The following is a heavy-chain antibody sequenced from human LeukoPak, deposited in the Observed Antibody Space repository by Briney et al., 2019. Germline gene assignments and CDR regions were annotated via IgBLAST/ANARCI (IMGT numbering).Heavy chain of an antibody. CDR2: ISGSGGST. CDR3: AKGLGEKRGATCYMDV. J-gene: IGHJ6*03. Sequence: GGFLRLSCAASGFTFSSYAMSWVRQAPGKGLERVSAISGSGGSTYYADSVKGRFTISRDNSKNTLYLQMNSLRAEDTAVYYCAKGLGEKRGATCYMDVWGKGTTVTVSS. CDR1: GFTFSSYA. V-gene: IGHV3-23*01. D-gene: IGHD1-26*01.